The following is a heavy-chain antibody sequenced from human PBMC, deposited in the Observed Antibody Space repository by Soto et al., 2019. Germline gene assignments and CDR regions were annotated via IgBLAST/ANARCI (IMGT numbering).Heavy chain of an antibody. J-gene: IGHJ6*02. CDR2: ISGSGGST. D-gene: IGHD2-2*01. Sequence: GGSLRLSCAASGFTFSSYAMSWVRQAPGKGLEWVSAISGSGGSTYYADSVKGRFTISRDNSKNTLYLQMNSLRAEDTAVYYCAKGQVVPASISYYGMDVWGQGTTVTVSS. CDR3: AKGQVVPASISYYGMDV. V-gene: IGHV3-23*01. CDR1: GFTFSSYA.